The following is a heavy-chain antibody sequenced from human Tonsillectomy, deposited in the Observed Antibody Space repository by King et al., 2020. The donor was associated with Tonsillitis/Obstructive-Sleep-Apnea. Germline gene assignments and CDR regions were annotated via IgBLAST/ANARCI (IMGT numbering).Heavy chain of an antibody. V-gene: IGHV4-34*01. Sequence: VQLQQWGAGLLKPSETLSLTCAVYGGSFSGYYWSWIRQPPGKGLEWIGEINHSGSTNYNPSLKSRVTISVDTSKNQFSLKLSSVTAADTAVHYCARDQGPRITIFGVVISGYMDVWGKGTTVTVSS. CDR1: GGSFSGYY. J-gene: IGHJ6*03. D-gene: IGHD3-3*01. CDR3: ARDQGPRITIFGVVISGYMDV. CDR2: INHSGST.